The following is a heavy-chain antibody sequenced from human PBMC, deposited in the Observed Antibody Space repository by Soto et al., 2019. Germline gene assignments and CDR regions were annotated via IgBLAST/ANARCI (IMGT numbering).Heavy chain of an antibody. CDR2: IWYDGSNK. V-gene: IGHV3-33*01. Sequence: PGGSLRLSCAASGFTFSSYGMHWVRQAPGKGLEWVAVIWYDGSNKYYADSVKGRFTVSRDNAKNSLYLQMNSLRADDTAVYYCARDSLTAPGTFDPWGQGTLVTVSS. CDR3: ARDSLTAPGTFDP. J-gene: IGHJ5*02. D-gene: IGHD6-13*01. CDR1: GFTFSSYG.